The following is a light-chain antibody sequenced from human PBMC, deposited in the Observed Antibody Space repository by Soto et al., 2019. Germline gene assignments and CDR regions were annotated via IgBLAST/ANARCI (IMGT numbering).Light chain of an antibody. CDR2: KAS. CDR1: QSISSW. V-gene: IGKV1-5*03. Sequence: DIQMTQSPSTLSASVGDRDTNTCRASQSISSWLAWYQQKPGKAPRLLIYKASNLESGVPSRFSGSGSGTEFTLTISSLQPDDSATYYCQQYNDNWTFGQGTKV. CDR3: QQYNDNWT. J-gene: IGKJ1*01.